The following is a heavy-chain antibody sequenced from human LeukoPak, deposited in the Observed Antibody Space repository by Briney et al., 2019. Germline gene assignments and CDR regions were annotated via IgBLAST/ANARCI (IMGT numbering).Heavy chain of an antibody. D-gene: IGHD6-19*01. CDR3: ARGIFRVAGTGVHY. CDR2: MNPNSGNT. V-gene: IGHV1-8*01. Sequence: ASVKVSCKASGYTFTSYDINWVRQATGQGLEGLGWMNPNSGNTGYAQKFRGRVTMTRNTSISTAYMELSSLRSEDTAVYYCARGIFRVAGTGVHYWGQGILVTVSS. J-gene: IGHJ4*02. CDR1: GYTFTSYD.